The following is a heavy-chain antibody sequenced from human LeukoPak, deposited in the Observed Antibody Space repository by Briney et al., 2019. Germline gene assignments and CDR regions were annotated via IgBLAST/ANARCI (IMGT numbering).Heavy chain of an antibody. Sequence: PGGSLRLSCAASGFTFSSYAMHWVRQAPGKGLEYVSAISSNGGSTYYANSVKGRFTISRDNSKNTLYLQMGSLRAEDMAVYYCARNYYDSSGYYTPGYWGQGTLVIVSS. CDR1: GFTFSSYA. V-gene: IGHV3-64*01. D-gene: IGHD3-22*01. J-gene: IGHJ4*02. CDR2: ISSNGGST. CDR3: ARNYYDSSGYYTPGY.